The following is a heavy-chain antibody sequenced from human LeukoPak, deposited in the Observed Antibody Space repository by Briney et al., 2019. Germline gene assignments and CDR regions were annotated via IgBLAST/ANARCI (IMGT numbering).Heavy chain of an antibody. Sequence: PGGSLRLSCAASGFTFSSYAMSWVRQAPGKGLEWVSAISGSGGSTYYADSVKGRFTISRDNSKNTLYLKMNSLRAEDTAVYYCAKGSRGYYYDSSGYYGDYWGQGTLVTVSS. J-gene: IGHJ4*02. D-gene: IGHD3-22*01. CDR3: AKGSRGYYYDSSGYYGDY. CDR1: GFTFSSYA. V-gene: IGHV3-23*01. CDR2: ISGSGGST.